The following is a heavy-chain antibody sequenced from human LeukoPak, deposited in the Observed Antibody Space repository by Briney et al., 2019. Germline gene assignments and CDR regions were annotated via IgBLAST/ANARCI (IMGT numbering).Heavy chain of an antibody. D-gene: IGHD2-8*01. Sequence: GSLRLSRAPSRFTPSGNYISWVRQAPGKGLEWGSGIYIAISTDCADSVQGLFPISRDHSQHTLYLQMNRLRAEDTAVYYCASDRAGRYCPNGVCYTDAFDLWGEGTMVTVSS. CDR3: ASDRAGRYCPNGVCYTDAFDL. J-gene: IGHJ3*01. V-gene: IGHV3-53*01. CDR2: IYIAIST. CDR1: RFTPSGNY.